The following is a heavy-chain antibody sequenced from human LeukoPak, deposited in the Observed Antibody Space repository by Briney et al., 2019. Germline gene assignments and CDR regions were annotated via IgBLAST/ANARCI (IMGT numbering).Heavy chain of an antibody. CDR3: ARRPGYDVLTD. CDR1: GGSISSTSHY. J-gene: IGHJ4*02. Sequence: TSETLSLTCTVSGGSISSTSHYWVWIRQPPGKGLEWIGSIYYSGTTYYNPSLNSRVTISVDTSKNQFSLKLSSVTAADTAVYYCARRPGYDVLTDWGQGTLVTVSS. D-gene: IGHD3-9*01. V-gene: IGHV4-39*01. CDR2: IYYSGTT.